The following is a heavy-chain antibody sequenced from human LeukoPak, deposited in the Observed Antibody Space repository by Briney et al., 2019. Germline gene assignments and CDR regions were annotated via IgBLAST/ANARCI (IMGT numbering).Heavy chain of an antibody. CDR2: IYYSGST. CDR1: GGSISSSSYY. CDR3: ASTAGPEVRIRYSDY. V-gene: IGHV4-39*07. D-gene: IGHD3-9*01. J-gene: IGHJ4*02. Sequence: SETLSLTCTVSGGSISSSSYYWGWIRQPPGKGLEWIGSIYYSGSTYYNPSLKSRVTISVDTSKNQFSLKLSSVTAADTAVYYCASTAGPEVRIRYSDYWGQGTLVTVSS.